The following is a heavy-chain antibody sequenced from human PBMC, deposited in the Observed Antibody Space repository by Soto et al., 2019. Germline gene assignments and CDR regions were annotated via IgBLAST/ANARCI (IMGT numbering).Heavy chain of an antibody. CDR3: ARDTYYDFWSGYYTPYYYYGMDV. D-gene: IGHD3-3*01. J-gene: IGHJ6*02. Sequence: GVSVRFSFSSSGFPSSSYSMNWFRQYPGKGLEWVSSISSSNSYIYYADSVKGRFTISRDNAKNSLYLQMNSLRAEDTAVYYCARDTYYDFWSGYYTPYYYYGMDVWGQGTTVTVSS. CDR2: ISSSNSYI. V-gene: IGHV3-21*01. CDR1: GFPSSSYS.